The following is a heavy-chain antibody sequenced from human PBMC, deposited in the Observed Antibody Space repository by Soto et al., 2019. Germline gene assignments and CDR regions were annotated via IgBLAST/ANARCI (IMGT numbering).Heavy chain of an antibody. Sequence: EVQLVETGGGLIQPGGSLRLSCAASGFTVSSSYISWVRQAPGKGLEWVSGLHSDGTTYYADSVKGRFTISGDNSKNILYLQMNSLRGEATATYYCAKAVGPYSFWIDWGQGALVTVSS. D-gene: IGHD3-3*01. V-gene: IGHV3-53*02. J-gene: IGHJ4*02. CDR2: LHSDGTT. CDR3: AKAVGPYSFWID. CDR1: GFTVSSSY.